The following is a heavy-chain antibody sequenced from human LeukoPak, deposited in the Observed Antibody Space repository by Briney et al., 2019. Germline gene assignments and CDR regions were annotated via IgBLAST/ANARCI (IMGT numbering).Heavy chain of an antibody. V-gene: IGHV1-18*01. CDR3: AKGPIATMIVVVPMSDY. CDR1: GYTFTSYG. CDR2: ISAYNGNT. J-gene: IGHJ4*02. D-gene: IGHD3-22*01. Sequence: ASVKVSCKASGYTFTSYGISWVRQAPGQGLEWMGWISAYNGNTNYAQKLQGRVTMTTDTSTSTAYMELRSLRSDDTAVYYCAKGPIATMIVVVPMSDYWGQGTLVTVSS.